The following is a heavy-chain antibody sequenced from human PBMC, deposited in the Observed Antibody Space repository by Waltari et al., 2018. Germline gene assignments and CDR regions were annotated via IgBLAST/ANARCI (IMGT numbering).Heavy chain of an antibody. Sequence: QLQLPESGPGLVKPSETLSLTCTVSGGSISSSSYYWGWIRQPPGKGLEWIGSIYYSGSTYYNPSLKIRVTISVDTSKNQFSLKLSSVTAADTAVYYCARVNWGLYNWFDPWGQGTLVTVSS. J-gene: IGHJ5*02. CDR3: ARVNWGLYNWFDP. CDR2: IYYSGST. D-gene: IGHD7-27*01. CDR1: GGSISSSSYY. V-gene: IGHV4-39*01.